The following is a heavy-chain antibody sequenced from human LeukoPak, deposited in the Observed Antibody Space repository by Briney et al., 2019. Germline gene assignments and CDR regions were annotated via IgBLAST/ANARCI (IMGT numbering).Heavy chain of an antibody. CDR1: GGSVSNYY. CDR3: ARGPIYSTSWYYFDY. CDR2: IYYSGST. V-gene: IGHV4-59*02. D-gene: IGHD6-13*01. Sequence: SETLSLTCTVSGGSVSNYYWSWIRQPPGKGLEWIGYIYYSGSTSFHPSLKSPVTMSVYMSKNQVSLELSSVTAADTAVYYCARGPIYSTSWYYFDYWGRGTLVTVSS. J-gene: IGHJ4*02.